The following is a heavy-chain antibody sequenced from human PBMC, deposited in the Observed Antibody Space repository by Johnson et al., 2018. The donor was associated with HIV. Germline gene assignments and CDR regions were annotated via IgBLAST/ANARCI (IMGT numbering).Heavy chain of an antibody. Sequence: MLLVESGGGLIQPGGSLRLSCAASGFTVSSNYMSWVRQAPGKGLEWVSVIYSGGSTYYADSATGRFTISRDNSNNTLYLQMNSLRAEDTAVYYCARAPGWNDVWGAFDIWGQGTMVTVSS. V-gene: IGHV3-53*01. CDR3: ARAPGWNDVWGAFDI. J-gene: IGHJ3*02. D-gene: IGHD1-1*01. CDR2: IYSGGST. CDR1: GFTVSSNY.